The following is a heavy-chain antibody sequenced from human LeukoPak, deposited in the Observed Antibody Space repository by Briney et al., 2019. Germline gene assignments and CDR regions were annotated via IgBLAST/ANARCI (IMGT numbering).Heavy chain of an antibody. D-gene: IGHD6-13*01. V-gene: IGHV1-8*01. CDR3: ARGHSSSWLVDWFDP. CDR1: GYTFTDYD. Sequence: GASVKVSCKASGYTFTDYDINWVRQATGQGLEWMGWMNPNSGNTGYAQKFQGRVTMTWNTPITTAYMELSNLRSEDTAVYYCARGHSSSWLVDWFDPWGQGTLVTVSS. J-gene: IGHJ5*02. CDR2: MNPNSGNT.